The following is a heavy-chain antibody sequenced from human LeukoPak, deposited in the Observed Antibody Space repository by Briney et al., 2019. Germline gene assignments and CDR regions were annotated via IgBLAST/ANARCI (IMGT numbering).Heavy chain of an antibody. CDR3: ARDPLRRPYCSSTSCPKDFQH. V-gene: IGHV1-69*06. CDR1: GYTFTGYY. Sequence: SVKVSCKASGYTFTGYYMHWVRQAPGQGLEWMGGIIPIFGTANYAQKFQGRVTITADKSTSTAYMELSSLRSEDTAVYYCARDPLRRPYCSSTSCPKDFQHWGQGTLVTVSS. J-gene: IGHJ1*01. D-gene: IGHD2-2*01. CDR2: IIPIFGTA.